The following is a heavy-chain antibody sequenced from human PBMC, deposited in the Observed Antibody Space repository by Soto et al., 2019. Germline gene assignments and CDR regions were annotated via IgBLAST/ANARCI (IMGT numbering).Heavy chain of an antibody. Sequence: GESLTISCEGSAYRFSNYWVAWLHQMQGKGLEWMGIIYPGDSDTRYSPSFQGQVTISADKSISTAYLQWSSLKASDTAMYYCAIPSITMRANYYYYHGMDVWGQGTTVTVFS. D-gene: IGHD3-22*01. J-gene: IGHJ6*02. V-gene: IGHV5-51*07. CDR1: AYRFSNYW. CDR2: IYPGDSDT. CDR3: AIPSITMRANYYYYHGMDV.